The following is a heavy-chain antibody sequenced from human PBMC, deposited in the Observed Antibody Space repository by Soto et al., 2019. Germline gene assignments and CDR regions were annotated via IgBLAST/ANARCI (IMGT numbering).Heavy chain of an antibody. J-gene: IGHJ6*02. CDR2: IIPIFGTA. Sequence: QVQLVQSGAEVKKPGSSVKVSCKASGGTFSSYAISWVRQAPGQGLEWMGGIIPIFGTANYAQKFQGRVTITADESTSTAYMGLSRLRSEDTAVYYCARVGVSVRGAPGYYYGMDVWGQGTTVTVSS. CDR3: ARVGVSVRGAPGYYYGMDV. D-gene: IGHD3-10*01. V-gene: IGHV1-69*01. CDR1: GGTFSSYA.